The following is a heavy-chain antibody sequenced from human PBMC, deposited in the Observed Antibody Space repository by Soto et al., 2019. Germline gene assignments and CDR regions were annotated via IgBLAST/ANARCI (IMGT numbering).Heavy chain of an antibody. Sequence: ESLKIACKGSGYSFTSYWISWVRQMPGKGLEWMGRIDPSDSYTNSSPSFQGHVTISADKSISTAYLQWSSLKASDTAMYYCARRVHNHFDYWGQGTLVTVSS. D-gene: IGHD1-1*01. CDR3: ARRVHNHFDY. CDR1: GYSFTSYW. V-gene: IGHV5-10-1*01. J-gene: IGHJ4*02. CDR2: IDPSDSYT.